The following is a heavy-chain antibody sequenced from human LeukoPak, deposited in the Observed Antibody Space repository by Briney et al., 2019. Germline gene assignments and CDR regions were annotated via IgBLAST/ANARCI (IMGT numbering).Heavy chain of an antibody. J-gene: IGHJ3*02. D-gene: IGHD3-22*01. CDR2: INHSGST. Sequence: PSETLSLTCAVYGGSFSGYYWSWIRQPPGKGLEWIGEINHSGSTNYNPSLKSRVTISVDTSKNQFSLKLSSVTAADTAVYYCARAFMIVVAYGAFDIWGQGTMVTVSS. V-gene: IGHV4-34*01. CDR3: ARAFMIVVAYGAFDI. CDR1: GGSFSGYY.